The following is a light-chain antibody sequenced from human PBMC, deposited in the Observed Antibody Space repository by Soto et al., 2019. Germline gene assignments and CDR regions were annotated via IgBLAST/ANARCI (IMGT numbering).Light chain of an antibody. CDR2: WAS. CDR1: QSVLYSSNNKKY. V-gene: IGKV4-1*01. J-gene: IGKJ1*01. Sequence: DIVMTQSPDSLAVSLGERATINCKSSQSVLYSSNNKKYLAWYQQKPGQPPKLLIYWASTRESGVPDRFIGSGSGTDFTLTISSLQAEDVEVYYCQQYYSAPPTFGQGTKVEIK. CDR3: QQYYSAPPT.